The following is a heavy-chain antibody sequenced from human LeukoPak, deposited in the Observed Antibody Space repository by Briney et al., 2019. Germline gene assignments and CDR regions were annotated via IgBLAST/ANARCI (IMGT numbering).Heavy chain of an antibody. CDR1: GFTFSSYA. J-gene: IGHJ4*02. V-gene: IGHV3-53*01. Sequence: GGSLRLSCAASGFTFSSYAMSWVRQAPGKGLEWVSVIYGGGNIYYADSVKGRFTISRDNSKNTLYLQMNSLRAEDAAVYYCARGAGYNYPYYFDYWGQGTLVTVSS. CDR2: IYGGGNI. CDR3: ARGAGYNYPYYFDY. D-gene: IGHD5-24*01.